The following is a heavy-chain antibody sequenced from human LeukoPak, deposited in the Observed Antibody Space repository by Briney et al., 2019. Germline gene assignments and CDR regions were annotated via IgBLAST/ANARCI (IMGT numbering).Heavy chain of an antibody. CDR1: GFTFSSYG. CDR2: IWYDGSNT. CDR3: ARDRSTTHFDY. Sequence: QPGGSLRLSCAASGFTFSSYGMHWVRQAPAKGLEWVAMIWYDGSNTYYADSVKGRFTISRDNSKNTLFLQMDSLRAEDTAVYYCARDRSTTHFDYWGQGTLVTVSS. V-gene: IGHV3-33*01. J-gene: IGHJ4*02. D-gene: IGHD5/OR15-5a*01.